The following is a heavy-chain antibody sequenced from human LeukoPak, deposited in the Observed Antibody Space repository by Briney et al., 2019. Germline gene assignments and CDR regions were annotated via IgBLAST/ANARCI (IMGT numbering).Heavy chain of an antibody. CDR3: ARGIVVVPAATGYYYYYMDV. J-gene: IGHJ6*03. D-gene: IGHD2-2*01. Sequence: PSQTLSLTCTVSGGSISSGSYYGCWIRQPAGKGLEWIGRIYTSGSTNYNPSLKSRVTISVDTSKNQFSLKLSSVTAADTAVYYCARGIVVVPAATGYYYYYMDVWGKGTTVTVSS. V-gene: IGHV4-61*02. CDR2: IYTSGST. CDR1: GGSISSGSYY.